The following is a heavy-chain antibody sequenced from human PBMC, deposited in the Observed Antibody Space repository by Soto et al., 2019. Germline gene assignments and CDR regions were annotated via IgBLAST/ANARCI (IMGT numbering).Heavy chain of an antibody. CDR1: GLTLSTSS. CDR2: IRRHTSVT. J-gene: IGHJ4*01. CDR3: TTDSYTTIIIVRFDY. D-gene: IGHD3-22*01. V-gene: IGHV3-48*01. Sequence: PGGSLRLSCAAFGLTLSTSSMNWVRQAPGRGLEWISYIRRHTSVTAYADSVKGRFTISRDSAKNSLYLQMNSLKIEDTAVYYCTTDSYTTIIIVRFDYWGHGTLVTVSS.